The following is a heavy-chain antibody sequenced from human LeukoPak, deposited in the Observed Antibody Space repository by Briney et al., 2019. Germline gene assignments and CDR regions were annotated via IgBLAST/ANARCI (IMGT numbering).Heavy chain of an antibody. CDR1: GGSISSYY. J-gene: IGHJ5*02. CDR3: AREGVYCSSTSCYTLDP. D-gene: IGHD2-2*02. V-gene: IGHV4-59*12. Sequence: PSETLSLTCTVSGGSISSYYRSWIRQPPGKGLEWIGYIYYSGSTYYNPSLKSRVTISVDTSKNQFSLKLSSVTAADTAVYYCAREGVYCSSTSCYTLDPWGQGTLVTVSS. CDR2: IYYSGST.